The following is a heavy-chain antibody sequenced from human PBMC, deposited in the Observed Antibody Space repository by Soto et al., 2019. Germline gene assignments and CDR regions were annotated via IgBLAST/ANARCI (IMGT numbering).Heavy chain of an antibody. CDR2: INPNSGGT. V-gene: IGHV1-2*04. CDR1: GYTFTGYY. J-gene: IGHJ4*02. Sequence: GASVKVSCKASGYTFTGYYMHWVRQAPGQGLEWMGWINPNSGGTNYAQKFQGWVTMTRDTSISTAYMELSRLRSDDTAVYYCARGSLVDWYGKNYFDYWGQGTLVTVSS. CDR3: ARGSLVDWYGKNYFDY. D-gene: IGHD3-9*01.